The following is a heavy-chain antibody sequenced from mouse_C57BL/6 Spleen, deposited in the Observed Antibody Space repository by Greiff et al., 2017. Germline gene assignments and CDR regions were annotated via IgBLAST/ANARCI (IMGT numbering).Heavy chain of an antibody. CDR2: IDPSDSYT. J-gene: IGHJ4*01. CDR3: ARKRDYARAMDY. V-gene: IGHV1-69*01. Sequence: QVQLQQSGAELVMPGASVKLSCKASGYTFTSYWMHWVKQRPGQGLEWIGEIDPSDSYTNYNQKFKGKSTLTVDKSSSTAYMPLSSLTSEDSAVYYCARKRDYARAMDYWGQGTSVTVSS. D-gene: IGHD2-4*01. CDR1: GYTFTSYW.